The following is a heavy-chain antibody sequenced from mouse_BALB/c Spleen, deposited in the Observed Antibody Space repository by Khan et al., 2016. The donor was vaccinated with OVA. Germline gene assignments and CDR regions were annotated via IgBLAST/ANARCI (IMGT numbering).Heavy chain of an antibody. J-gene: IGHJ2*01. D-gene: IGHD1-1*01. CDR2: IGYSGST. V-gene: IGHV3-2*02. CDR1: GYSITSDYV. Sequence: EVKLLESGPGLLKPSQSLSLTCTVTGYSITSDYVWYWLRQPPGNKLEWMAYIGYSGSTTYTPSLRSRISITRDTSKNQFFLQLNSMTTEDTAIYYCAGGRLLLQYPDYFDYWGQGTTLTVSS. CDR3: AGGRLLLQYPDYFDY.